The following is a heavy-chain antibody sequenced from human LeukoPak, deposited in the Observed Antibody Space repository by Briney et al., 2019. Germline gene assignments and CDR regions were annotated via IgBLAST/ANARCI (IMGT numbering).Heavy chain of an antibody. J-gene: IGHJ6*02. V-gene: IGHV3-53*01. Sequence: GGSLRLSCAASGFTVSGNYMTWVRQAPGKGLEWVSVIYSGGSTIYADSVKGRFTISRDNSKNTLYLQMNSLRAEDTAVYYCARLRITYGSGSYYYYGMDVWGQGTTVTVSS. CDR2: IYSGGST. CDR3: ARLRITYGSGSYYYYGMDV. CDR1: GFTVSGNY. D-gene: IGHD3-10*01.